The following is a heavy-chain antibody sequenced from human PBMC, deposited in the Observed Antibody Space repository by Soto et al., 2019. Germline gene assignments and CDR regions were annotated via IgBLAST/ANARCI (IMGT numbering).Heavy chain of an antibody. CDR2: ISYDGSNK. V-gene: IGHV3-30-3*01. CDR1: GFTFSSYA. Sequence: GGSLRLSCAASGFTFSSYAMHWVRQAPGKGLEWVAVISYDGSNKYYADSVKGRFTISRDNSKNTLYLQMNSLRAEDTAVYYCARDPLYYYDSSGYPGYFDYWGQGTLVTAPQ. D-gene: IGHD3-22*01. J-gene: IGHJ4*02. CDR3: ARDPLYYYDSSGYPGYFDY.